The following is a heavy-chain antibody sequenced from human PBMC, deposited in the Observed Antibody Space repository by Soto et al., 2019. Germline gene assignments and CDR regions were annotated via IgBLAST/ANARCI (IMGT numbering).Heavy chain of an antibody. CDR1: GFTFKSHA. CDR2: IHTGGETT. J-gene: IGHJ6*02. V-gene: IGHV3-64D*06. Sequence: GGSLKLSCSASGFTFKSHAMHWVRQAPGKGLEYVSSIHTGGETTFYADAVKGRFIVSRDNSNNTLDLQMTSLKYEDSGVYYCVKGRAKHCSGRTCGLWMDLWGQGTTVTVSS. D-gene: IGHD6-19*01. CDR3: VKGRAKHCSGRTCGLWMDL.